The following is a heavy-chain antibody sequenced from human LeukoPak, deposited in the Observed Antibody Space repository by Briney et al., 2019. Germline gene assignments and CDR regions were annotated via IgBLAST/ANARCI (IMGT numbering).Heavy chain of an antibody. D-gene: IGHD6-13*01. CDR1: GYTFTSHG. V-gene: IGHV1-18*01. CDR3: ASIAAAGLDAFDI. Sequence: ASVKVSCKASGYTFTSHGISWVRQAPGQGLEWMGWISAYNGNTNYAQKLQGRVTMTTDTSTSTAYMELRSLRSDDTAVYYCASIAAAGLDAFDIWGQGTMVTVSS. CDR2: ISAYNGNT. J-gene: IGHJ3*02.